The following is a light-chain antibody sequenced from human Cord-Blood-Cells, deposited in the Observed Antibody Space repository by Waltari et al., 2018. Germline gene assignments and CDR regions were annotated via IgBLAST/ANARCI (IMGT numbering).Light chain of an antibody. CDR2: GAS. CDR1: QSVSSSY. V-gene: IGKV3-20*01. J-gene: IGKJ3*01. Sequence: CRASQSVSSSYLAWYQQKPGQAPRPLIYGASSRATGIPDRFSGSGSGTDFTLTISRLEPEDFAVYYCQQYGSSPLFGPGTKVDIK. CDR3: QQYGSSPL.